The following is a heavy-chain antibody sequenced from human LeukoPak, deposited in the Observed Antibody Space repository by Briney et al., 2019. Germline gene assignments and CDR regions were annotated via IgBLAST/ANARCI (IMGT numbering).Heavy chain of an antibody. CDR1: GFIYSHYG. D-gene: IGHD4-11*01. J-gene: IGHJ4*01. CDR2: IWSDGSNR. CDR3: ARDAQRGFDYSNSLKY. V-gene: IGHV3-33*01. Sequence: GSSLRLFCAASGFIYSHYGMHCVRQAPGKGLEWVAVIWSDGSNRFYAGSVKGRFTISRDNSQNTLFLQMNSLRAEDTAMYYCARDAQRGFDYSNSLKYWGHGTLVTVSS.